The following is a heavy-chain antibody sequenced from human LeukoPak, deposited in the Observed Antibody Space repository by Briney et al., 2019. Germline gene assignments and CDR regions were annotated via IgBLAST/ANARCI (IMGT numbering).Heavy chain of an antibody. V-gene: IGHV4-59*01. CDR2: IYYSGST. D-gene: IGHD3-22*01. CDR1: GGSISSYY. Sequence: SETLSLTCTVSGGSISSYYWSWIRQPPGKGLEWIGYIYYSGSTNYNPPLKSRVTISVDTSKNQFSLKLSSVTAADTAVYYCARLEGGYYDSSGPNWFDPWGQGTLVTVSS. J-gene: IGHJ5*02. CDR3: ARLEGGYYDSSGPNWFDP.